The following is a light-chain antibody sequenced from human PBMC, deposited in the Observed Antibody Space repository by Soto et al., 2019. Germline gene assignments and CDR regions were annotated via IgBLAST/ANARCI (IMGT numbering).Light chain of an antibody. V-gene: IGLV2-14*01. CDR1: SSDIGDYDD. CDR2: EVI. CDR3: SSYTSSSTWV. J-gene: IGLJ3*02. Sequence: QSVLTQPASVSGSPGQSITISCTGTSSDIGDYDDVSWYQQHPGKAPKLMIYEVINRPSGVSDRLSGSKSGTTASLTISGLQAEDEADYYCSSYTSSSTWVFGGGTKLTVL.